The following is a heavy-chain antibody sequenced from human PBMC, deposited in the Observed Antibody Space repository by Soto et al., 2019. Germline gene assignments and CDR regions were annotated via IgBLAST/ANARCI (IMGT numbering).Heavy chain of an antibody. J-gene: IGHJ4*02. CDR3: ARRYSSSWSRLAPYYFDY. D-gene: IGHD6-13*01. V-gene: IGHV4-39*01. Sequence: QLQLQESGPGLVKPSETLSLTCTVSGGSISSSSYYWGWIRQPPGKGLEWIGSIYYSGSTYYNPSLKSRVTISVDTSKNQFSLKLSSVTAADTAVYYCARRYSSSWSRLAPYYFDYWGQGTLVTVSS. CDR2: IYYSGST. CDR1: GGSISSSSYY.